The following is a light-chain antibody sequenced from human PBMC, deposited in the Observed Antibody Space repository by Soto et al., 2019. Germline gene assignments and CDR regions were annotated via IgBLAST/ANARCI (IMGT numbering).Light chain of an antibody. CDR2: GVS. CDR3: QQYTDWPLT. CDR1: QNVSSNL. J-gene: IGKJ1*01. Sequence: TVLTQSPGTLSLSPGERATLSCRSSQNVSSNLLVWYQQHPGQAPRLLIYGVSSRATGVPDRFSGSGSGTDFTLTISRLEPEDFAVYYCQQYTDWPLTFGQGTKVDIK. V-gene: IGKV3-20*01.